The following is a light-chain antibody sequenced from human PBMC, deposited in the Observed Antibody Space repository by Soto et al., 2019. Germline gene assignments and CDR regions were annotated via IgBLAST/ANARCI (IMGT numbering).Light chain of an antibody. CDR3: QQYNNWPPNT. CDR1: QSVSSN. V-gene: IGKV3-15*01. Sequence: EIVMTQSPATLSVSPGERATLSCRASQSVSSNLTWYQQRPGQAHRLLIYGASTRATGIPARFSGSGSGTEFTLTISSLQSEDFAVYYCQQYNNWPPNTFGQGTKVDIK. CDR2: GAS. J-gene: IGKJ2*01.